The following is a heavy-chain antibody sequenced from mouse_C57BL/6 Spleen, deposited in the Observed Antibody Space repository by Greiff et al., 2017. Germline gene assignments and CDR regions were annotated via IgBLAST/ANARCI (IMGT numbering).Heavy chain of an antibody. J-gene: IGHJ4*01. CDR3: APYAMDY. CDR1: GYSITSGYY. CDR2: ISYDGSN. Sequence: EVKLQESGPGLVKPSQSLSLTCSVTGYSITSGYYWNWIRQFPGNKLEWMGYISYDGSNNYNPSLKNRISITRDTSKNQFFLKLNSVTTEDTATYYCAPYAMDYWGQGTSVTVSS. V-gene: IGHV3-6*01.